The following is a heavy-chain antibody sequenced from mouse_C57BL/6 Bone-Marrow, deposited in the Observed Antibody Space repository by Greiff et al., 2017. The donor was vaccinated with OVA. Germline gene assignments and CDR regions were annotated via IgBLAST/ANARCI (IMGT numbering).Heavy chain of an antibody. D-gene: IGHD2-14*01. CDR2: ISSGGSYT. CDR1: GFTFSSYG. J-gene: IGHJ3*01. Sequence: DVQLQESGGDLVKPGGSLKLSCAASGFTFSSYGMSWVRQTPDKRLEWVATISSGGSYTYYPDSVKGRFTISRDNAKNTLYLQMSSLKSEDTAMYYCARHGTGFAYWGQGTLVTVSA. CDR3: ARHGTGFAY. V-gene: IGHV5-6*01.